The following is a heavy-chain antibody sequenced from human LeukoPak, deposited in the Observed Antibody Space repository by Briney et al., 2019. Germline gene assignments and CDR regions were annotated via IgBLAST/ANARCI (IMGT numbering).Heavy chain of an antibody. CDR2: ISSSSSYI. CDR1: GFTFSSYS. J-gene: IGHJ6*02. V-gene: IGHV3-21*01. Sequence: GGSLRLSCAASGFTFSSYSMNWVRQAPGTGLEWVPSISSSSSYIYYADSVKGRFTISRDNAKNSLYLQMNSLRAEDTAVYYCAGDRRTRYYYYGMDVWGQGTTVTVSS. CDR3: AGDRRTRYYYYGMDV.